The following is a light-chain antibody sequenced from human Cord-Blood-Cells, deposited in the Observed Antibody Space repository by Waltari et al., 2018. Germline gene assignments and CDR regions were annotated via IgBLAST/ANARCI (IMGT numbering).Light chain of an antibody. CDR3: QQSYSTPVT. CDR2: AAS. V-gene: IGKV1-39*01. CDR1: QSISSY. J-gene: IGKJ1*01. Sequence: DIHMTQSPSPLSASVGDRVTITCRASQSISSYLNWYQQKPGKAPKLLIYAASSLQSGVPSRFSGSGSGTDFTLTISSLQPEDFATYYCQQSYSTPVTFGQGTKVEIK.